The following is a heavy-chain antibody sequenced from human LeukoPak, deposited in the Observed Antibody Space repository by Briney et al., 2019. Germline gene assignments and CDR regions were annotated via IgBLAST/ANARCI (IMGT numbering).Heavy chain of an antibody. D-gene: IGHD5-18*01. J-gene: IGHJ4*02. CDR1: GGTFSSYA. V-gene: IGHV1-69*05. CDR3: ATRSKTAMVSLGY. Sequence: ASVKVSCKASGGTFSSYAISWVRQAPGQGLECMGRIIPIFGTANYAQKFQGRVTITTDESTSTAYMELSSLRSEDTAVYYCATRSKTAMVSLGYWGQGTLVTVSS. CDR2: IIPIFGTA.